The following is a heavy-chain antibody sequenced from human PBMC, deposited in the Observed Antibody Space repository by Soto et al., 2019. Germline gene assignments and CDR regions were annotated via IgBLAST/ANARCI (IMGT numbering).Heavy chain of an antibody. Sequence: PVGSLRLSCAASGFTFSNYYMSWIRQAPGKGLEWLAYISRDGNAIFYADSANGRFTISRDNAKNSLFLQMDDLRAEDTGMFFCARGAEMSTLTKWFDPWGQGTLVTVSS. CDR1: GFTFSNYY. J-gene: IGHJ5*02. CDR3: ARGAEMSTLTKWFDP. V-gene: IGHV3-11*01. D-gene: IGHD1-1*01. CDR2: ISRDGNAI.